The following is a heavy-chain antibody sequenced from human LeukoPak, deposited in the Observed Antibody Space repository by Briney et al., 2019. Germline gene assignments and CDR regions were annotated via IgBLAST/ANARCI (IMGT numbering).Heavy chain of an antibody. CDR1: GFTFSSYG. V-gene: IGHV3-30*18. CDR3: AKDPSMVRGVIIDV. D-gene: IGHD3-10*01. Sequence: PGGSLRLSCAASGFTFSSYGTHWVRQAPGKGLEWVAVISYDGSNKYYADSVKGRFTISRDNSKNTLYLQMNSLRAEDTAVYYCAKDPSMVRGVIIDVWGQGTTVTVSS. CDR2: ISYDGSNK. J-gene: IGHJ6*02.